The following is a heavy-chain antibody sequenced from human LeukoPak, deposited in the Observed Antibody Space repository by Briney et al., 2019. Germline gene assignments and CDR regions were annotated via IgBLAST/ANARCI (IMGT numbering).Heavy chain of an antibody. J-gene: IGHJ3*02. CDR2: INHSGST. D-gene: IGHD2-2*02. V-gene: IGHV4-34*01. CDR1: GGSFSGYY. CDR3: ARVGYCSSTSCYTAWGNAFDI. Sequence: SETLSLTCAVYGGSFSGYYWSWIRQPPGKGLEWIGEINHSGSTNYNPSLKSRVTISVDTSKNQFSLKLSSVTAADTAVYYCARVGYCSSTSCYTAWGNAFDIWGQGTMVTVSS.